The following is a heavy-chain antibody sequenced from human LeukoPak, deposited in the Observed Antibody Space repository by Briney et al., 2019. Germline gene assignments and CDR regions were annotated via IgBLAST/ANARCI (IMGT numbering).Heavy chain of an antibody. CDR1: GGSISSGGYS. CDR2: IYHSGST. Sequence: SEILSLTCAVSGGSISSGGYSWSWIRQPPGKGLEWIGYIYHSGSTYYNPSLKSRVTISVDRSKNQFSLKLSSVTAADTAVYYCARGMAAYYDSSGDAFGIWGQGTMVTVSS. D-gene: IGHD3-22*01. J-gene: IGHJ3*02. CDR3: ARGMAAYYDSSGDAFGI. V-gene: IGHV4-30-2*01.